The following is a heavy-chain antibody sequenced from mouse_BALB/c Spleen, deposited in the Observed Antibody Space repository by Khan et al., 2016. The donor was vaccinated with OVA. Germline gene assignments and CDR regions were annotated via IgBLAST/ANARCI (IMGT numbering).Heavy chain of an antibody. CDR3: ARASADYWYGNGMNY. V-gene: IGHV14-3*02. D-gene: IGHD2-14*01. Sequence: VQLQQSGAELVKPGASVKLSCTASGFNIKDTYIHWVKQRPEQGLEWIGKTDPANDNTQHDPKFQGKATITAVTSSNTAFLQLSSLTSEDTAVYDSARASADYWYGNGMNYWGQGTSVTVSS. CDR2: TDPANDNT. CDR1: GFNIKDTY. J-gene: IGHJ4*01.